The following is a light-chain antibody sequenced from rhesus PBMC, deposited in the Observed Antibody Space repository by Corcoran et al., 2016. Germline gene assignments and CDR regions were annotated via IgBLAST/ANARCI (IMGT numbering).Light chain of an antibody. CDR1: SSDIGGSNR. Sequence: QSAPTQSPSVSGSPGQSVTISCTGTSSDIGGSNRVSWYQLHPGKAPKVLIYEVIKRPSGVSDRFSGSKSGNTASLTISGLQAEDEAEYYCSSYATFNTFTFGSGTRLTVL. CDR3: SSYATFNTFT. J-gene: IGLJ1*01. V-gene: IGLV2-13*03. CDR2: EVI.